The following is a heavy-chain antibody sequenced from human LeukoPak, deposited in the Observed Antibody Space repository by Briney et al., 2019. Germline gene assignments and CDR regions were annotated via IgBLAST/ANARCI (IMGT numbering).Heavy chain of an antibody. D-gene: IGHD1-26*01. V-gene: IGHV4-34*01. J-gene: IGHJ6*03. Sequence: SETLSLTCAVYGGSLSNYYWTWVRQPPGKGLEWIGEINHSVGANYSPSLKSRVTISLDTSKNQFSLKLSSVTAADTADCARLTWELPPGGLYYNYYIDVWDKGATVTVSS. CDR3: ARLTWELPPGGLYYNYYIDV. CDR2: INHSVGA. CDR1: GGSLSNYY.